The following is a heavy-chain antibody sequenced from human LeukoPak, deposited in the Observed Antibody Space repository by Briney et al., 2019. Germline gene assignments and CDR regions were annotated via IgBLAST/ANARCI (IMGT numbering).Heavy chain of an antibody. J-gene: IGHJ4*02. Sequence: GGSLRLSCAASGFTFSNAWMSWVRQAPGKGLEWVGSIKSKTDGGTTDYAAPVKGRFTISRDDSKNTLYLQMNSLKTEDTAVYYCTTDPGAYWGQGTLVTVSS. CDR2: IKSKTDGGTT. CDR3: TTDPGAY. CDR1: GFTFSNAW. V-gene: IGHV3-15*01.